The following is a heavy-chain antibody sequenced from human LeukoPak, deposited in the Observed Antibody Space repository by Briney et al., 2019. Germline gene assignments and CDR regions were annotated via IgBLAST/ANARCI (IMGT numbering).Heavy chain of an antibody. CDR3: ARSFRVAYFGRLSY. D-gene: IGHD2/OR15-2a*01. CDR2: IIPVYDRP. Sequence: SVTVSCKASGGIFSNYAISWVRQAPGQGLEWMGGIIPVYDRPHYAQKFQDRITITADKSTTTAHMELSSLRSEDTAVYYCARSFRVAYFGRLSYWGQGTLVTVSS. J-gene: IGHJ4*02. CDR1: GGIFSNYA. V-gene: IGHV1-69*06.